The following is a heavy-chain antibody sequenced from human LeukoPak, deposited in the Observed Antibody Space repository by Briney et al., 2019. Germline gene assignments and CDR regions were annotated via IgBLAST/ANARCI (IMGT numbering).Heavy chain of an antibody. CDR3: ARSAVDTADFDY. Sequence: SETLSLTCAVYGGSFSGYYWNWIRQPPGKGLEWIGEINHSGSTNYNPSLKSRVTISVDTSKNQFSLRLSSVTAADTAVFYCARSAVDTADFDYWGQGTLVTVSS. V-gene: IGHV4-34*01. J-gene: IGHJ4*02. D-gene: IGHD3-22*01. CDR2: INHSGST. CDR1: GGSFSGYY.